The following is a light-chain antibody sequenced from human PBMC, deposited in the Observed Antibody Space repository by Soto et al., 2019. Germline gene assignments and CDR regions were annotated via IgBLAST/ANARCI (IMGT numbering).Light chain of an antibody. J-gene: IGLJ2*01. CDR2: LNSDGSH. CDR3: QTWGTAHVV. CDR1: SGHSTYA. V-gene: IGLV4-69*01. Sequence: QLVLTQSPSASASLGASVKLTCSLTSGHSTYAIAWHQQQPEKGPRYLMHLNSDGSHSKGDGIPDRFSGSSSGAERCLTXXXLQSEDEADYYCQTWGTAHVVFGGGTKLTVL.